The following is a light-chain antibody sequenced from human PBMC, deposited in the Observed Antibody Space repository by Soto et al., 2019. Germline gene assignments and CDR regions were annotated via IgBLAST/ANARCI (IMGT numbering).Light chain of an antibody. Sequence: DIPMTQSPSSLSASVGDRVTITCRASQSISSSLNWYQQKQGKDPKLLIYAASSLQSGVPSRFSGSGSETDFTLTISSLQPEDFASYYCQHSYRAPYTFGQGTKLEIK. CDR1: QSISSS. CDR3: QHSYRAPYT. V-gene: IGKV1-39*01. CDR2: AAS. J-gene: IGKJ2*01.